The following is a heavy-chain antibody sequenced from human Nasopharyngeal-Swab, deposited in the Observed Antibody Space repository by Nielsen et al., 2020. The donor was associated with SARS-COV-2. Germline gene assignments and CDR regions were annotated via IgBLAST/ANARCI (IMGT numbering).Heavy chain of an antibody. CDR2: ISYDGSNK. CDR1: GFTFSSYG. D-gene: IGHD1-1*01. J-gene: IGHJ6*02. CDR3: AKDPWKDTPRPYGMDV. Sequence: GGSLRLSCAASGFTFSSYGMHWVRQAPGKGLEWVAVISYDGSNKYYADSVKGRFTISRDNSKNTLYLQMNSLRAEDTAVYYCAKDPWKDTPRPYGMDVWGQGTTVTVSS. V-gene: IGHV3-30*18.